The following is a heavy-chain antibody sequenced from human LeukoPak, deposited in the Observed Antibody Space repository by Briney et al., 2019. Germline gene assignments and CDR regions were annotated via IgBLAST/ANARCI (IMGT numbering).Heavy chain of an antibody. D-gene: IGHD4-23*01. CDR3: ARGLTLRWLDY. V-gene: IGHV3-23*01. J-gene: IGHJ4*02. CDR1: DFTFTSYG. Sequence: GGSLRLSCAASDFTFTSYGMSWVRQAPGKGLEWVSAISGSGGSTYYADSVKGRFTISRDNAKNSLYLQMNSLRAEDTAVYYCARGLTLRWLDYWGQGTLVTVSS. CDR2: ISGSGGST.